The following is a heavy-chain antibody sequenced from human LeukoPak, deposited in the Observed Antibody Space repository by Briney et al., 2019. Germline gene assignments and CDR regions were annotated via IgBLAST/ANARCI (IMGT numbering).Heavy chain of an antibody. Sequence: SETLSLTCTVSGGSISSGSYYWSWIRQPAGKGLEWIGRIYTSGSTNYNPSLKSRVTISVDTSKNQFSLKLSSVTAADTAVYYCRADYRFGEQADPRPYYFDYWGQGTLVTVSS. D-gene: IGHD3-16*01. CDR2: IYTSGST. CDR3: RADYRFGEQADPRPYYFDY. J-gene: IGHJ4*02. V-gene: IGHV4-61*02. CDR1: GGSISSGSYY.